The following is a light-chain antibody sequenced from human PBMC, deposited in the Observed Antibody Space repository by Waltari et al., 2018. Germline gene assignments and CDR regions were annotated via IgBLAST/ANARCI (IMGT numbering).Light chain of an antibody. V-gene: IGKV3-15*01. CDR3: QQYNQWPRT. CDR2: DAS. CDR1: QSVSSK. Sequence: EIVMTQSPATLSVSPGESATLSCRASQSVSSKLAWYQQNPGQAPRLLIYDASTRATALPARFTAGGSGTEFTLSISSLQSEDFAVYYCQQYNQWPRTFGQGTKVEIK. J-gene: IGKJ1*01.